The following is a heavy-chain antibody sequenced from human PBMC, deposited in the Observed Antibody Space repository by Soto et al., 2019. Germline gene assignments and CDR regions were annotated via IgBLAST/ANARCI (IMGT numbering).Heavy chain of an antibody. CDR2: ISSSSSYI. V-gene: IGHV3-21*03. J-gene: IGHJ5*02. CDR3: AREQYGSGGSCPEEVVRNVSWFDP. Sequence: EVQLVESGGGLVKPGGSLRLSCAASGFTFSSYSMNWVRQAPGKGLEWVSSISSSSSYIYYADSVKGRFTISRDNAKNSLYLQMNSLSAEDTAVYYCAREQYGSGGSCPEEVVRNVSWFDPWGQGTLVTVSS. D-gene: IGHD2-15*01. CDR1: GFTFSSYS.